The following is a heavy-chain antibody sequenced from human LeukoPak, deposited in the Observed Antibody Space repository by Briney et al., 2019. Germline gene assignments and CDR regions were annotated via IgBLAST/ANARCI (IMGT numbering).Heavy chain of an antibody. CDR2: ISSSSTI. D-gene: IGHD3-22*01. Sequence: GGSLRLSCAASGFTFSSYSMNWVRQAPGKGLEWVSYISSSSTIYYADSVKGRFTISRDNAKNSLYLQMNSLRAEDTAVYYCARPDSSGYFDWGQGTLVTVSS. CDR3: ARPDSSGYFD. J-gene: IGHJ4*02. CDR1: GFTFSSYS. V-gene: IGHV3-48*01.